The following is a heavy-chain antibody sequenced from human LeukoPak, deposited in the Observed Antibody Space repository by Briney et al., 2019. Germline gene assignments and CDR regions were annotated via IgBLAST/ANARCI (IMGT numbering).Heavy chain of an antibody. Sequence: GGSLRLSCAASGFTFSSYSMNWVRQAPGKGLEWVSYISSSSTIYYADSVKGRFTISRDNAKNSLYLQMNSLRDEDTAVYYCARGPRYFDWLSLAHFDYWGQGTLVTVSS. J-gene: IGHJ4*02. D-gene: IGHD3-9*01. V-gene: IGHV3-48*02. CDR3: ARGPRYFDWLSLAHFDY. CDR1: GFTFSSYS. CDR2: ISSSSTI.